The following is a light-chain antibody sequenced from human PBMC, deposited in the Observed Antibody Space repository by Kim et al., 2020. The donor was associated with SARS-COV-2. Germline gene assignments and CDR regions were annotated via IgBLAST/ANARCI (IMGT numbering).Light chain of an antibody. V-gene: IGLV4-69*01. Sequence: SVKLTCTRGSGHSNDGIAWHQPQPEKGPRYLMKLNSDGSHSKGDGIPDRFSGSSSGAERYLTISSLQSEDEADYYCQTWGTGILVFGGGTQLTVL. CDR3: QTWGTGILV. CDR1: SGHSNDG. J-gene: IGLJ3*02. CDR2: LNSDGSH.